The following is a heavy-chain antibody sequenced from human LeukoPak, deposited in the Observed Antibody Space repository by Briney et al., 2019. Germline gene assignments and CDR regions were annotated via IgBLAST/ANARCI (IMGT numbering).Heavy chain of an antibody. CDR1: GFTFSSYG. D-gene: IGHD3-10*01. V-gene: IGHV3-23*01. CDR2: ISGSGGST. CDR3: ARKIYGSDNYIDY. Sequence: GGSLRLSCAASGFTFSSYGMSWVRQAPGEGLEWVSAISGSGGSTYYADSVKGRFAISRDNAKNSVYLQMNSLRAEDTALYYCARKIYGSDNYIDYWGQGTLVTVSS. J-gene: IGHJ4*02.